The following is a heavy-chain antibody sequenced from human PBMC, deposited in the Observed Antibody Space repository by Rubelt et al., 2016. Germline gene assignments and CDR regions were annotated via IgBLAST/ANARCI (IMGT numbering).Heavy chain of an antibody. D-gene: IGHD5-18*01. CDR3: AKVSGYSFGSPIDY. Sequence: TYAMHWVRQAPGKGLEWVGIISYDGTNKYYADSVKGRFTISRDNPKNTLFLEMNSLRVEDTAVYYCAKVSGYSFGSPIDYWGQGTLVTVSS. V-gene: IGHV3-30*04. CDR2: ISYDGTNK. J-gene: IGHJ4*02. CDR1: TYA.